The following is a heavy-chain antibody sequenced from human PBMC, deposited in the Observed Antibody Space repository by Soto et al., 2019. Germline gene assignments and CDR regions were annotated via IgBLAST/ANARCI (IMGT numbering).Heavy chain of an antibody. CDR1: GGTFSSYT. D-gene: IGHD1-20*01. J-gene: IGHJ3*02. Sequence: GASVKVSCKASGGTFSSYTISWVRQAPGQGLEWMGRIIPILGIANYAQKFQGRVTITADKSTSTAYMELSSLRSEDTAVYYCASSTYNWNDDDAFDIWGQGTMVNVSS. CDR2: IIPILGIA. CDR3: ASSTYNWNDDDAFDI. V-gene: IGHV1-69*02.